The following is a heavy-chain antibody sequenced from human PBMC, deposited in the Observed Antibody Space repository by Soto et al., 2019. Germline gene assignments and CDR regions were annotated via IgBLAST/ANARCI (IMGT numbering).Heavy chain of an antibody. V-gene: IGHV3-21*01. J-gene: IGHJ2*01. CDR1: GFTLTGYS. CDR2: ISSSSRSI. CDR3: AREVYDGSGYYSPWYFYL. D-gene: IGHD3-22*01. Sequence: EVQLVESGGGLVKPGGSLRLSCVASGFTLTGYSLNWVRQTPGKGLEWVSSISSSSRSIYYADSVRGRFAISRDNAKNSXXRQMTSLSAEDTAVYYCAREVYDGSGYYSPWYFYLWGPRTLVPVSS.